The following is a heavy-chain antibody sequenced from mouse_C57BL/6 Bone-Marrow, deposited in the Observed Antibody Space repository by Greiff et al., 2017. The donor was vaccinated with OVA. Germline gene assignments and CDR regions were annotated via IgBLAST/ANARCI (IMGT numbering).Heavy chain of an antibody. V-gene: IGHV1-52*01. J-gene: IGHJ1*03. CDR1: GYTFTSYW. Sequence: VKLMESGAELVRPGSSVKLSCKASGYTFTSYWMHWVKQRPIQGLEWIGNIDPSDSETHYNQKFKDKATLTVDKSSSTAYMQLSSLTSEDSAVYYCARDLWYFDVWGTGTTVTVSS. CDR3: ARDLWYFDV. CDR2: IDPSDSET.